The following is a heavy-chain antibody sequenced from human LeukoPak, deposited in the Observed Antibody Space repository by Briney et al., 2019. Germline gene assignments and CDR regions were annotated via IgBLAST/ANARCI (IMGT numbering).Heavy chain of an antibody. V-gene: IGHV4-39*02. J-gene: IGHJ4*02. CDR3: AKDRKWSYYGFDH. CDR1: GGSISSRSYY. CDR2: IYHSGST. Sequence: SETLSLTCTVSGGSISSRSYYLGWIRQPPGKGLEWIGSIYHSGSTYYNPSLKSRVTISVDTSKNQFSLKLSSVTAADTAVYYCAKDRKWSYYGFDHWGQGTLVTVSS. D-gene: IGHD3-10*01.